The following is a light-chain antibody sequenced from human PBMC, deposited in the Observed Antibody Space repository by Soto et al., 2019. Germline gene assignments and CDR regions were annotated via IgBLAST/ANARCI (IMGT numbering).Light chain of an antibody. CDR1: QSIISW. J-gene: IGKJ1*01. CDR3: QQYNSQST. Sequence: DIQMTQPPSTLSASVRDSVTITCRASQSIISWLAWYQQKPGKAPKLLIYTASNLESGVPSRFRGSGSGTEFTLTITSLQPDDFATYYCQQYNSQSTFGQGTKVDIK. V-gene: IGKV1-5*03. CDR2: TAS.